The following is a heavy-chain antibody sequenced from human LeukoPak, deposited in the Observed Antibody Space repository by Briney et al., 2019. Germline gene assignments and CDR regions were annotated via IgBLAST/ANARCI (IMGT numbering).Heavy chain of an antibody. D-gene: IGHD3-10*01. CDR2: INPDGNEK. V-gene: IGHV3-7*01. Sequence: GGSLRLSCAASGFSFNKYWMSWVRKPPGKGLEGVANINPDGNEKYYLNSVRGRFTISRDNAQNSLYLQMNSLRAEDTAIYYCARNYYPNLGCFDLWGRGTLVTVSS. CDR1: GFSFNKYW. CDR3: ARNYYPNLGCFDL. J-gene: IGHJ2*01.